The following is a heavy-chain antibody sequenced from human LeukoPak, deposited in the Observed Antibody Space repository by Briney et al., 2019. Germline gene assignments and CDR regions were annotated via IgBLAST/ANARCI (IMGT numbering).Heavy chain of an antibody. CDR2: IYYSGST. CDR3: ARLSVPDSGWYYFDY. D-gene: IGHD6-19*01. V-gene: IGHV4-39*01. Sequence: SETLSLTCTVSGGSISSSSYYWGWIRQPPGKGLEWIGSIYYSGSTYYNPSRKSRVTISVDTSKNQFSLKLSSVTAADTAVYSCARLSVPDSGWYYFDYWGQGTLVTVSS. J-gene: IGHJ4*02. CDR1: GGSISSSSYY.